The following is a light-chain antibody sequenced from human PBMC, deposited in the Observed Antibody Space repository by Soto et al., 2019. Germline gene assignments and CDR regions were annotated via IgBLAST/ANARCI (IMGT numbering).Light chain of an antibody. V-gene: IGLV2-23*03. CDR2: EGS. CDR1: ISDFGIYDL. J-gene: IGLJ2*01. CDR3: CSYAGNRTFV. Sequence: QSVLTQPSSVSGSPGQSITTSCTATISDFGIYDLVSWYQQYPGKAPKVIIFEGSKRPSGVSDRFSGSTSGNTASLTISGLQAEDEADYHCCSYAGNRTFVFGGGTKVTVL.